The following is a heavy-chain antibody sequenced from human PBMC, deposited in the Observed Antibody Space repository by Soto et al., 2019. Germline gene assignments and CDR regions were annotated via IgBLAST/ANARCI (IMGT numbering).Heavy chain of an antibody. V-gene: IGHV1-3*01. Sequence: QVQLVQSGAEVKKPGASVKVSCKASGYTFTPYPVHWVRQAPGQRLEWMGWINAVNGNTKYSQKFQGRVTITRDTSAGTADKEVSSLRSEDTAVYYCARGGSRTSWYYYYMDVWGKGTTVTVSS. D-gene: IGHD6-13*01. CDR1: GYTFTPYP. CDR3: ARGGSRTSWYYYYMDV. J-gene: IGHJ6*03. CDR2: INAVNGNT.